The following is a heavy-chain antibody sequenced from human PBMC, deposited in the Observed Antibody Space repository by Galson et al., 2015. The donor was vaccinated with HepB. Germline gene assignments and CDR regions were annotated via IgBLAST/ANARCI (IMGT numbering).Heavy chain of an antibody. D-gene: IGHD7-27*01. V-gene: IGHV1-2*02. J-gene: IGHJ5*02. CDR2: INPNSGGT. CDR1: GGTFSSYT. CDR3: ARVSASTGVEGWFDP. Sequence: SVKVSCKASGGTFSSYTISWVRQAPGQGLEWMGRINPNSGGTNYAQKFQGKVTMTRDTSISTAYMELSRLRSDDTAVYYCARVSASTGVEGWFDPWGQGTLVTVSS.